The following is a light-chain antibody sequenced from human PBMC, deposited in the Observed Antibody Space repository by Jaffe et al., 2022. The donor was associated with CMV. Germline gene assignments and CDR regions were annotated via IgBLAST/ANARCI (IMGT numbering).Light chain of an antibody. CDR2: GAS. Sequence: VVTQSPGTLSLSPGERATLSCRTSQSVGSSYLAWYQHRPGQAPRLLIYGASTRATGIPDRFSGSGSGTDFTLTISRLEPEDFAVYHCQQHGSSPPTFGQGTKLEIK. CDR1: QSVGSSY. CDR3: QQHGSSPPT. J-gene: IGKJ1*01. V-gene: IGKV3-20*01.